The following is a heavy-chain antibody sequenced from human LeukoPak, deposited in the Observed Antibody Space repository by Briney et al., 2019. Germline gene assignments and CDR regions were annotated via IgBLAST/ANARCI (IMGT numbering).Heavy chain of an antibody. Sequence: ASVKVSCKASGYTFTGYYMHWVRQAPGQGLEWMGWINPNSGGTNYAQKFQGGVTMTRETSISTAYMELSRLRSDDTAVYYCARAAWGSGYYRWGQGTLVTVSS. CDR1: GYTFTGYY. V-gene: IGHV1-2*02. D-gene: IGHD3-22*01. CDR2: INPNSGGT. CDR3: ARAAWGSGYYR. J-gene: IGHJ4*02.